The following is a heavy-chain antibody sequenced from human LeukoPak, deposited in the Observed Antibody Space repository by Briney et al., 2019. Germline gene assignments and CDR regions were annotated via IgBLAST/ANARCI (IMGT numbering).Heavy chain of an antibody. CDR2: ISSSSSTI. Sequence: GGSLRLSCAASGFTFSSYSMNWVRQAPGKGLEWVSYISSSSSTIYYADSVKGRFTISRDNAKNSLYLQMNSLRAEDTAVYYCARDSPDYYDSSGYYYFDYWGLGTLVTVSS. V-gene: IGHV3-48*04. D-gene: IGHD3-22*01. CDR1: GFTFSSYS. CDR3: ARDSPDYYDSSGYYYFDY. J-gene: IGHJ4*02.